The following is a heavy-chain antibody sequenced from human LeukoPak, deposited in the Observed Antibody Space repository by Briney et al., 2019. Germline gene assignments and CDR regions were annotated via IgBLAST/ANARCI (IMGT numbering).Heavy chain of an antibody. V-gene: IGHV3-53*01. CDR2: IYSGGST. CDR1: GFTVSSNY. J-gene: IGHJ3*02. CDR3: ASSSSVPGAFDI. D-gene: IGHD6-6*01. Sequence: GGSLRLSCAASGFTVSSNYMSWVRQAPGKGLEWVSVIYSGGSTYYADSVKGRFTISRDNSKNTLYLQMNSLRTEDTAVYYCASSSSVPGAFDIWGQGTMVTVSS.